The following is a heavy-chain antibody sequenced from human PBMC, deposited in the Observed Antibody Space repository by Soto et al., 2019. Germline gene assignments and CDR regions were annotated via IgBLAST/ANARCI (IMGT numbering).Heavy chain of an antibody. V-gene: IGHV1-46*01. D-gene: IGHD6-13*01. CDR1: GYTFIDHY. J-gene: IGHJ4*02. CDR3: ARGFYSTSWYFLFDF. CDR2: LNPSGGGA. Sequence: ASVKVSCKASGYTFIDHYIHWVRQAPGQGLEWMGMLNPSGGGASYAQKFQGRVTMTRDTSTSTVYMELSGLTSEDTAVYYCARGFYSTSWYFLFDFWGQGTLVTAPQ.